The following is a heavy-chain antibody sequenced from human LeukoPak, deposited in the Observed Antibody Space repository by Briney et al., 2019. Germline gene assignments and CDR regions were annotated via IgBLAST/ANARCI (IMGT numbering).Heavy chain of an antibody. CDR3: AKRIDSSGWYYFDY. V-gene: IGHV3-23*01. CDR2: ITGSGGST. CDR1: GFTFSSYA. J-gene: IGHJ4*02. Sequence: GGSLRLSCAASGFTFSSYAMSWVRQAPGKGLEWVSAITGSGGSTYYADSVKGRFTISRDNSKNTLYLQMNSLRAEDTAVYYCAKRIDSSGWYYFDYWGQGTLVTVSS. D-gene: IGHD6-19*01.